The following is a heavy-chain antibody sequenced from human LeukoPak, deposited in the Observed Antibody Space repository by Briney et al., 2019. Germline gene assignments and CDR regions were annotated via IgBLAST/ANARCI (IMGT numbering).Heavy chain of an antibody. CDR3: ARVAWRVSAGHSNSWRADY. D-gene: IGHD3-3*01. CDR2: ITTESNTV. CDR1: GFSFSSYT. Sequence: KTGGSLRLSCAASGFSFSSYTLTWVRQAPGKGLQWVSSITTESNTVHYANSIKGRFTISRDDARKSLYLKMNRLRAEDTAVYYCARVAWRVSAGHSNSWRADYWGQGTLVTVSS. V-gene: IGHV3-21*01. J-gene: IGHJ4*02.